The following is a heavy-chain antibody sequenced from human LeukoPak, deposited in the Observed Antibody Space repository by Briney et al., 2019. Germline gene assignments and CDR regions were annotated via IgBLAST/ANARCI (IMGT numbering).Heavy chain of an antibody. CDR2: INHSGST. V-gene: IGHV4-34*01. Sequence: PSETLSLTCAVYGGSFSGYYWSWIRQPPGKGLEWIGEINHSGSTNYNPSLKSRVTISVDTSKNQFSLKLSSVTAADTAVHYCACSRTKYYYYGMDVWGQGTTVSASS. D-gene: IGHD2-2*01. CDR3: ACSRTKYYYYGMDV. J-gene: IGHJ6*02. CDR1: GGSFSGYY.